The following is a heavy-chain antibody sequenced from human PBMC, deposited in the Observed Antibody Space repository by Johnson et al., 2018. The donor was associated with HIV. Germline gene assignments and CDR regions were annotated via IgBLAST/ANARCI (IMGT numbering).Heavy chain of an antibody. J-gene: IGHJ3*02. CDR3: AKDIGYDSSGNAFDI. Sequence: VQLVESGGGLVQPGRSLRLSCAASGFTFDDYAMHWVRQAPGKGLEWVSGISWTSGSIGYADSVKGRFTISRDNAKNSLYLQMNSLRAEDTALYYCAKDIGYDSSGNAFDIWGQGTMVTVSS. V-gene: IGHV3-9*01. CDR1: GFTFDDYA. CDR2: ISWTSGSI. D-gene: IGHD3-22*01.